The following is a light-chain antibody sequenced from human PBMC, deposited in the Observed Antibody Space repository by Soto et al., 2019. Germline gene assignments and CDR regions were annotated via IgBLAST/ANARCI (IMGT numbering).Light chain of an antibody. Sequence: QSALTQPASVSGSPGQSITISCTGAIXDVGSYNYVSWYQQYPGKAPKLMIYDVSTRPSGVSDRFSGSKSGNTASLTISGLRAEDEADYYCGSYTTSSNYVFGTGTKVTV. CDR3: GSYTTSSNYV. CDR1: IXDVGSYNY. J-gene: IGLJ1*01. V-gene: IGLV2-14*03. CDR2: DVS.